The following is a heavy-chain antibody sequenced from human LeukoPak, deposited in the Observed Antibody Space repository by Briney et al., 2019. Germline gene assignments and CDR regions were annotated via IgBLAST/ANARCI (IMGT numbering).Heavy chain of an antibody. V-gene: IGHV3-21*01. Sequence: PGGSLRLSCAASEFTFSSYSMNWVRQAPGKGLEWVSSSSSSSSYIYYADSVKGRFTISRDNAKNSLYLQMNSLRAEDTAVYYCARAHNWKYGTFDYWGQGTLVTVSS. CDR3: ARAHNWKYGTFDY. D-gene: IGHD1-7*01. J-gene: IGHJ4*02. CDR2: SSSSSSYI. CDR1: EFTFSSYS.